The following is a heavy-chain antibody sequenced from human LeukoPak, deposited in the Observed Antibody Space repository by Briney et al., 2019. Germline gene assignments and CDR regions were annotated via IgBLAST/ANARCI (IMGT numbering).Heavy chain of an antibody. V-gene: IGHV1-46*01. D-gene: IGHD2-15*01. Sequence: GASVKVSCKASGYTFTSYYMHWVRQAPGQGLEWMGIINPSGGSTSYAQKFQGRVTMTRDTSTSTAYMELSSLRSEDTAVYYCARSCSGGSCYHNYYYYGMDVWGQGTTVTVSS. CDR3: ARSCSGGSCYHNYYYYGMDV. CDR2: INPSGGST. CDR1: GYTFTSYY. J-gene: IGHJ6*02.